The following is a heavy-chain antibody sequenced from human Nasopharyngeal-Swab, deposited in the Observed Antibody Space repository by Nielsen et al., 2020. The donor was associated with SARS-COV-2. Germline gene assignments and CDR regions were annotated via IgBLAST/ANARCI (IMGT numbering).Heavy chain of an antibody. D-gene: IGHD5-12*01. J-gene: IGHJ4*02. CDR2: ISAYNGNT. Sequence: ASVKVSCKASGYTFTSYGISWVRQAPGQGLEWMGWISAYNGNTNYAQKLQGRVTMTTDTSTSTAYMELRSLRSDDTAAYYCARGPISGYSGYRKYDYWGQGTLVTVSS. CDR3: ARGPISGYSGYRKYDY. V-gene: IGHV1-18*01. CDR1: GYTFTSYG.